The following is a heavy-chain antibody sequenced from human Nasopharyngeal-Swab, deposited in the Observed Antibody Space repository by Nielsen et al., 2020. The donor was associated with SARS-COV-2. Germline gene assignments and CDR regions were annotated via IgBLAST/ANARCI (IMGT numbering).Heavy chain of an antibody. V-gene: IGHV1-18*01. Sequence: ASVKVSCKASGYTFTSYGISWVRQAPGQGLEWMGWISAYNGNTNYAQKLQGRVTMTTDTSTSTAYMELRSLRSDDTAVYYCARGHDYGDSRDAFDIWGQGTMVTVSS. CDR2: ISAYNGNT. J-gene: IGHJ3*02. D-gene: IGHD4-17*01. CDR1: GYTFTSYG. CDR3: ARGHDYGDSRDAFDI.